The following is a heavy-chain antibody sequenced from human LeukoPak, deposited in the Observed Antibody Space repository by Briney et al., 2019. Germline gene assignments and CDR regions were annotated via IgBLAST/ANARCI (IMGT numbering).Heavy chain of an antibody. D-gene: IGHD5-24*01. CDR3: ARGPGDGYYTERAFDI. CDR1: GYTFTGYY. Sequence: ASVTVSCMASGYTFTGYYMHWVRQAPGQGREWMGWINPNSGGTNYAQKFQGRVTMTRDTSISTAYMELSRLRSDDTAVYYCARGPGDGYYTERAFDIWGQGTMVTVSS. V-gene: IGHV1-2*02. CDR2: INPNSGGT. J-gene: IGHJ3*02.